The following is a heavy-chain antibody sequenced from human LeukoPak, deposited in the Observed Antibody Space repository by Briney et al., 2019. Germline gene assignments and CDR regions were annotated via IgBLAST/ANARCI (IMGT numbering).Heavy chain of an antibody. J-gene: IGHJ4*02. CDR2: INAGNGNT. Sequence: ASVKVSCKPSGYTFTSYTMHWVRQAPEQRLEWMGWINAGNGNTKYSQKFRGRVTITRVTSASTAYMELRSLRSQDTAVYYCATVYDILTGYYNPSFYSWGQGTLVTVSS. V-gene: IGHV1-3*01. CDR3: ATVYDILTGYYNPSFYS. D-gene: IGHD3-9*01. CDR1: GYTFTSYT.